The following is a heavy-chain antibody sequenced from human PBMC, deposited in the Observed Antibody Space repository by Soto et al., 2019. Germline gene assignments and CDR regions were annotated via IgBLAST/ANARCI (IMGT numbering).Heavy chain of an antibody. J-gene: IGHJ5*01. CDR2: TYFRSKWYN. CDR1: GDSFSSNRVT. CDR3: VRLVGNSWLDF. D-gene: IGHD2-2*01. Sequence: SQTLSLTCVISGDSFSSNRVTWNWIRQSPSRGLEWLGRTYFRSKWYNDYAESVRSRITIDPDTSKNQFSLHLNSVTPEDTAVYYCVRLVGNSWLDFWGQGTLVTVSS. V-gene: IGHV6-1*01.